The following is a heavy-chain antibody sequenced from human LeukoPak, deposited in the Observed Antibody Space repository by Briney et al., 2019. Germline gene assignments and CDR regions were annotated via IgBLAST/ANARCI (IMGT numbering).Heavy chain of an antibody. CDR3: ANARSSGWYESDY. Sequence: PGRSLRLSCAASRFTFSSYAMHWVRQPPGKGLEWVAVISYDGTNKYYTESVKGRFTISRDNSKNALYLQMNSLRADDTAVYYCANARSSGWYESDYWGQGTMVTVSS. CDR1: RFTFSSYA. D-gene: IGHD6-19*01. CDR2: ISYDGTNK. V-gene: IGHV3-30*18. J-gene: IGHJ4*02.